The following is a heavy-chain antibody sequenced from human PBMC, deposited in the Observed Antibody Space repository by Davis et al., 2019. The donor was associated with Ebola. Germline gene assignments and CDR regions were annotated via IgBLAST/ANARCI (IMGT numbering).Heavy chain of an antibody. CDR2: LKHDGSDK. CDR1: GFTSSTYW. CDR3: AKESFYRSGWYYFDY. V-gene: IGHV3-7*03. D-gene: IGHD6-19*01. J-gene: IGHJ4*02. Sequence: GESLKISCAASGFTSSTYWMSWVRQAPGKGLEWVATLKHDGSDKYYVDSVKGRFTISRDNTKNSLYLQMNSLRAEDTALYYCAKESFYRSGWYYFDYWGQGTLVTVSS.